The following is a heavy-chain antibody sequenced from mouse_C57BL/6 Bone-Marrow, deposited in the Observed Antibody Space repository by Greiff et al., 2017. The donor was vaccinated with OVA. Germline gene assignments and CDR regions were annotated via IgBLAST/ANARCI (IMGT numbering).Heavy chain of an antibody. CDR2: IRSKSNNYAT. D-gene: IGHD3-3*01. Sequence: EVQRVESGGGLVQPKGSLKLSCAASGFSFNTYAMNWVRQAPGKGLEWVARIRSKSNNYATYYADSVKDRFTISRDDSESMLYLQMNNLKTEDTAMYYCVRRGWNYAMDYWGQGTSVTVSS. V-gene: IGHV10-1*01. J-gene: IGHJ4*01. CDR1: GFSFNTYA. CDR3: VRRGWNYAMDY.